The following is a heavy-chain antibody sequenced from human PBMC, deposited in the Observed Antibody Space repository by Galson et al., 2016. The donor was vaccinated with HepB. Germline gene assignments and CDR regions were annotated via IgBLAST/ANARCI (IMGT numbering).Heavy chain of an antibody. D-gene: IGHD3-9*01. V-gene: IGHV4-39*01. CDR2: IYYSGSA. Sequence: ETLSLTCTVSGGSISSSPYYWGWIRQPPGKGLEWIGTIYYSGSAYYNPSLKSRVTISVDTSKNQFSLKLSSVTAADTAVYYCARAEFDWTTYWYFDLWGRGTLVTVSS. J-gene: IGHJ2*01. CDR3: ARAEFDWTTYWYFDL. CDR1: GGSISSSPYY.